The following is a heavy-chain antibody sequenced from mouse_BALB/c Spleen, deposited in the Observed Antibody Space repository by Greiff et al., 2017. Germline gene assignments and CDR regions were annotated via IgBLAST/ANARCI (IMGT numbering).Heavy chain of an antibody. CDR3: ARYDYEDTGAY. Sequence: QVQLKESGPGLVAPSQSLSITCTVSGFSLTIYGVHWVRQPPGKGLEWLGVIWAGGSTNYNSALMSRLSISKDNSKSQVFLKMNSLQTDDTAMYYCARYDYEDTGAYWGQGTLVTVSA. CDR1: GFSLTIYG. J-gene: IGHJ3*01. D-gene: IGHD2-4*01. CDR2: IWAGGST. V-gene: IGHV2-9*02.